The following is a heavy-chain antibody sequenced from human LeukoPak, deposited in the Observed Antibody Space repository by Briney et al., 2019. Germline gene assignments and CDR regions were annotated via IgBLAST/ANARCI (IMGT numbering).Heavy chain of an antibody. J-gene: IGHJ4*02. CDR3: AKDYAPLLLWFGYYFDY. CDR2: ISYDGSNK. V-gene: IGHV3-30*18. D-gene: IGHD3-10*01. Sequence: GGSLRLSYAASGFTFSSYGMHWVRQAPGKGLEWEADISYDGSNKYYADSVKGRFTISRDNSKNTLYLQMNSLRAEDTAVYYCAKDYAPLLLWFGYYFDYWGQGTLVTVSS. CDR1: GFTFSSYG.